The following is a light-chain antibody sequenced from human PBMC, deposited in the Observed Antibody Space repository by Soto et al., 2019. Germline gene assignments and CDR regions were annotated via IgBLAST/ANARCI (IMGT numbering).Light chain of an antibody. J-gene: IGLJ1*01. V-gene: IGLV2-14*01. CDR2: EVS. Sequence: QSALTQPASVSGSPGQSITISCTGTSSDVGGYNYVSWYQQHPDKAPKLIIYEVSNRPSGVSHRFSGSKSGNTASLTISGLQAEDEADYYCSSYTTTDTLFGSGTKLTVL. CDR3: SSYTTTDTL. CDR1: SSDVGGYNY.